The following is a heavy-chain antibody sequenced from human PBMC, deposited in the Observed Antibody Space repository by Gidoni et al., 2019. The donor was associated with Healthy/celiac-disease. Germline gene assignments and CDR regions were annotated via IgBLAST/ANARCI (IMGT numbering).Heavy chain of an antibody. Sequence: QLQLQESGPGLVKPSETLSLTCTVSGGSISSSSYYWGWIRQPPGKGLEWIGSIYYSGSTYYNPSLKSRVTISVDTSKNQFSLKLSSVTAADTAVYYCARDRGGYGAPTFDYWGQGTLVTVSS. CDR3: ARDRGGYGAPTFDY. CDR1: GGSISSSSYY. D-gene: IGHD5-12*01. J-gene: IGHJ4*02. V-gene: IGHV4-39*07. CDR2: IYYSGST.